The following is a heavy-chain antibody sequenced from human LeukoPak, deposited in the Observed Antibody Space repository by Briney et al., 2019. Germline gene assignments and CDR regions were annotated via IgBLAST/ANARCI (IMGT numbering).Heavy chain of an antibody. CDR3: AKSPAGTGYYFDY. J-gene: IGHJ4*02. CDR2: NSGSVRST. Sequence: GGSLSFSCAASGFTISSYAMRWLRQAPGQGLEWGLANSGSVRSTNYADSMTGRFTTSRDNSTNTLYLQINRLRAKDTGVYYRAKSPAGTGYYFDYWGQRTLVTVSP. CDR1: GFTISSYA. V-gene: IGHV3-23*01. D-gene: IGHD1-1*01.